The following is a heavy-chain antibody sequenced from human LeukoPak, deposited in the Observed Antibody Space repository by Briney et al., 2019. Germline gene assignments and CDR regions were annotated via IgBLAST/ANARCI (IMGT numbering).Heavy chain of an antibody. V-gene: IGHV3-21*01. Sequence: GGSLRLSCAASGFTFSSYSMNWVRQAPGKGLEWVSSISGSSSYIYYADSVKGRFTISRDNAKNSLYLQMNSLGAEDTAVYYCARDTYYYDSSGPYWGQGTLVTVSS. CDR3: ARDTYYYDSSGPY. J-gene: IGHJ4*02. D-gene: IGHD3-22*01. CDR2: ISGSSSYI. CDR1: GFTFSSYS.